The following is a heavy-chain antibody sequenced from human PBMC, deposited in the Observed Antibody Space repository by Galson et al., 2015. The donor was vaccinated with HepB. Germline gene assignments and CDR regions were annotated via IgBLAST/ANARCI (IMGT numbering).Heavy chain of an antibody. CDR2: ISGSGGST. CDR1: GFTFSSYA. D-gene: IGHD4-23*01. Sequence: SLRLSCAASGFTFSSYAMSWVRQAPGKGLEWVSAISGSGGSTYYADSVKGRFTISRDNSKNTLYLQMNSLRVEDTAVYYCAKDWSATVVTRSDLDYWGRGTLVTVSS. V-gene: IGHV3-23*01. CDR3: AKDWSATVVTRSDLDY. J-gene: IGHJ4*02.